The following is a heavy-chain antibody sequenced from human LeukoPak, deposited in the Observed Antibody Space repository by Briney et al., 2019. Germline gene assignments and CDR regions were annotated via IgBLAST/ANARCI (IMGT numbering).Heavy chain of an antibody. V-gene: IGHV3-33*01. J-gene: IGHJ4*02. CDR2: IWFDGSNK. Sequence: PGRSLRLSCAASGFTFSSHAIHWVRQAPGKGLEWVAVIWFDGSNKYYVDSVKGRFTISRDNSKNTVYLQMDSLRAEDTAVYYCARGGLTITMFGVPIIRNFDYWGQGTLVAVSS. CDR3: ARGGLTITMFGVPIIRNFDY. CDR1: GFTFSSHA. D-gene: IGHD3-3*01.